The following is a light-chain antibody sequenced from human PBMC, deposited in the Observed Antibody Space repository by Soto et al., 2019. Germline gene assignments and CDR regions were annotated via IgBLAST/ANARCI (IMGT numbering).Light chain of an antibody. J-gene: IGLJ2*01. Sequence: QSVLTQPPSVSEAPRQRVTISCSGSSSNIGNNAVNWYQQLAGKAPKLLIYYDDLLPSGVSDRFSGSKSGTSASLASSGLQPEDEADYYCAAWDDSLNGPVFGGGTKLTVL. CDR3: AAWDDSLNGPV. V-gene: IGLV1-36*01. CDR2: YDD. CDR1: SSNIGNNA.